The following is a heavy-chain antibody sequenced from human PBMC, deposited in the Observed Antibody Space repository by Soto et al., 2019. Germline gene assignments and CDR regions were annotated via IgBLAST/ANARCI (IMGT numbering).Heavy chain of an antibody. V-gene: IGHV4-59*01. CDR1: GGSISSYY. D-gene: IGHD2-2*01. Sequence: SETLSLTCTVSGGSISSYYWSWIRQPPGKGLEWIGYIYYSGGTNYNPSLKSRVTISVDTSKNQFSLKLSSVTAADTAVYYCGRGEERVAMPLGYCGKGTLVTVSS. CDR3: GRGEERVAMPLGY. CDR2: IYYSGGT. J-gene: IGHJ4*02.